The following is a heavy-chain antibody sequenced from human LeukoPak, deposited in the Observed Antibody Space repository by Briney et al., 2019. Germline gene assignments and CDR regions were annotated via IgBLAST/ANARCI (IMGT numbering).Heavy chain of an antibody. CDR2: IYYSGST. CDR3: AGTDYYDSSGYSYYFDY. Sequence: PSETLSLTCTVSGGSISSYYWSWIRQPPGKGLEWIGYIYYSGSTNYNPSLKSRVTISVDTSKYQFSLKLSSVTAADTAVYYCAGTDYYDSSGYSYYFDYWGQGTLVTVSS. D-gene: IGHD3-22*01. J-gene: IGHJ4*02. V-gene: IGHV4-59*01. CDR1: GGSISSYY.